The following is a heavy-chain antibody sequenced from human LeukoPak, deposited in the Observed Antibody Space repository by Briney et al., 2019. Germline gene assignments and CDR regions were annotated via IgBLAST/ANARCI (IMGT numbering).Heavy chain of an antibody. CDR1: GFTFSSYE. J-gene: IGHJ6*03. CDR2: ISSSGSTI. V-gene: IGHV3-48*03. CDR3: ARDGRITMVRGVIYSGPNYYMDV. Sequence: PGGSLRFSCAASGFTFSSYEMNWVRQAPGKGLEWVSYISSSGSTIYYADSVKGRFTISRDNAKNSLYLQMNSLRAEDTAVYYCARDGRITMVRGVIYSGPNYYMDVWGKGTTVTISS. D-gene: IGHD3-10*01.